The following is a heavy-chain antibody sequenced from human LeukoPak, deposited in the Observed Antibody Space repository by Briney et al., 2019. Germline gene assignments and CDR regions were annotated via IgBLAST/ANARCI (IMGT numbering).Heavy chain of an antibody. Sequence: MASEILSLTCTVSGASISTYYWSWIRQPVGKGLEWIGHIKTSGSTHYNPSLRSRVSMSVDTSKNHFSLNLTSVTAADTAVYYCAKTAKYYYGSETYFFFEEWGQGTLVTVSS. D-gene: IGHD3-10*01. CDR3: AKTAKYYYGSETYFFFEE. CDR2: IKTSGST. CDR1: GASISTYY. V-gene: IGHV4-4*07. J-gene: IGHJ4*02.